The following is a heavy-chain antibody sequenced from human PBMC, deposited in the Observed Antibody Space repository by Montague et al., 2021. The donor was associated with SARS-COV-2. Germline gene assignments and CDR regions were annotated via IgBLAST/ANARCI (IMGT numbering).Heavy chain of an antibody. CDR3: AAQTGEHYFEF. CDR2: VSYGAHS. V-gene: IGHV4-31*03. D-gene: IGHD7-27*01. J-gene: IGHJ4*02. CDR1: GGSVTNGDFY. Sequence: TLSLTCTVSGGSVTNGDFYWTWIRQPPDKGLEWIGYVSYGAHSYNNPSLKSRASISVDTSNNQFSLKLSSVTAADTAAYYCAAQTGEHYFEFWGQGSLVTVSS.